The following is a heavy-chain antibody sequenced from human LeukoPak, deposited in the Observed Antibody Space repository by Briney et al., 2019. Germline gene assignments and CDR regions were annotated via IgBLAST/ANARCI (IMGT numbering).Heavy chain of an antibody. J-gene: IGHJ4*02. CDR3: VRGSMYSSSSPHH. Sequence: GGSLGLSCAASGFTFSPYWMHWVGQAPGKGLGWVSRINTDGNIISYADSVTGRFTTSRDNAKNTVHLQMNSLRVEDTAVYYSVRGSMYSSSSPHHWGQGTLVTVSS. CDR1: GFTFSPYW. V-gene: IGHV3-74*01. CDR2: INTDGNII. D-gene: IGHD6-6*01.